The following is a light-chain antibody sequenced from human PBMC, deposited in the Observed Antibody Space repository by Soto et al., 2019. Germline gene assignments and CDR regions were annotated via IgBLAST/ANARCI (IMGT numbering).Light chain of an antibody. V-gene: IGKV3-15*01. J-gene: IGKJ4*01. Sequence: EIVMAQSPATLAVSPVERVTLSCRAGQDIRSSLAWYQQKPGQAPRLLIYGASIRATGVPATFSGSGSGTEFTLSISSLQSEHLGVYYCQQDSSWPLTFGGGTKVDIK. CDR2: GAS. CDR3: QQDSSWPLT. CDR1: QDIRSS.